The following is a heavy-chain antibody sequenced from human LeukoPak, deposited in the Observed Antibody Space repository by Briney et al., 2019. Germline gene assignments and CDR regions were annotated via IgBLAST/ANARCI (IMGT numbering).Heavy chain of an antibody. Sequence: GGSLRLSCAGSGFTFGGYGMHWFRQTPGKGLEWVAVIAYDGSRAFYEDSVKGRFTVSRDNSKNTMSVQMDDLRAEDTAVYYCTRYNNDHFDYWGQGTLVTVSS. CDR2: IAYDGSRA. CDR3: TRYNNDHFDY. V-gene: IGHV3-33*01. J-gene: IGHJ4*02. D-gene: IGHD1-14*01. CDR1: GFTFGGYG.